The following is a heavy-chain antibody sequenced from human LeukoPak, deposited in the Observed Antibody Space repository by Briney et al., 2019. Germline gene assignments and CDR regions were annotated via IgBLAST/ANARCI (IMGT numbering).Heavy chain of an antibody. CDR2: TYYSGST. V-gene: IGHV4-39*07. Sequence: PSETLSLTCTVSGGSISSSSYYWGWIRQPPGKGLEWIGSTYYSGSTYYNPSLKSRVTISVDTSKNQFSLKLSSVTAADTAVYYCARDWQEKVVVPAATPTDWYFDLWGRGTLVTVSS. CDR1: GGSISSSSYY. D-gene: IGHD2-2*01. CDR3: ARDWQEKVVVPAATPTDWYFDL. J-gene: IGHJ2*01.